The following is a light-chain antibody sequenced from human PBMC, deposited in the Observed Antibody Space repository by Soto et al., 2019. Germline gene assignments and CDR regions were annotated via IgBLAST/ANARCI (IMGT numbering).Light chain of an antibody. CDR3: QQYNNWPPA. Sequence: EIVMTQSPGTLSVSPGEGATLSCRASQSGGSDLAWYLQKPGQAPRLLISGASTRATGIPARFSGSGSGTEFTLTISSLQSEDIAVYYCQQYNNWPPAFGPGTKLDIK. J-gene: IGKJ3*01. CDR2: GAS. V-gene: IGKV3-15*01. CDR1: QSGGSD.